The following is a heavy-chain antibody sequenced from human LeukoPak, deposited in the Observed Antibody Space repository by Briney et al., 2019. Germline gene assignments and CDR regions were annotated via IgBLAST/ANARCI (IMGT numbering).Heavy chain of an antibody. J-gene: IGHJ4*02. D-gene: IGHD5-18*01. CDR2: IWYGGSNK. CDR3: AKESRTIGYSYGYAMVSYFDY. CDR1: GFTFSSYG. V-gene: IGHV3-33*06. Sequence: GGSLRLSCAASGFTFSSYGMHWVRQAPGRGLGGVAVIWYGGSNKYYADSVKGRFTISRDNSKNTLYLQMNCLRAQDTAVYYCAKESRTIGYSYGYAMVSYFDYWGQGTLVTVSS.